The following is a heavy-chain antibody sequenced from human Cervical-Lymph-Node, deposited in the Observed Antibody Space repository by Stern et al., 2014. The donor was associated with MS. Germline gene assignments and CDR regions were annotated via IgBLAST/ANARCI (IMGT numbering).Heavy chain of an antibody. Sequence: VQLVQSGAAVKKPGSSVKVSCKASGGTFSSYAISWVRQSPGQGLERMGGIIPFFGPANYVQRFQGRVTITADESTTTAYMELSSLRSEDTAVYYCATRDMATVTNYYYGMDVWGQGTTVIVSS. J-gene: IGHJ6*02. V-gene: IGHV1-69*01. CDR1: GGTFSSYA. CDR2: IIPFFGPA. CDR3: ATRDMATVTNYYYGMDV. D-gene: IGHD5-24*01.